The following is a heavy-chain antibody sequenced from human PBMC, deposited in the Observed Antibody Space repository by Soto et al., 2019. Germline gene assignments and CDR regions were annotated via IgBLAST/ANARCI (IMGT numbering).Heavy chain of an antibody. CDR3: ARDDNGLPYCGGDCQRRIDY. V-gene: IGHV1-18*04. J-gene: IGHJ4*02. CDR2: ISAYNGNT. Sequence: ASVKVSCKASGYTFTSYGISWVRQAPGQGLEWMGWISAYNGNTNYAQKLQGRVTMTTDTSTSTAYMELRSLRSDDTAVYYCARDDNGLPYCGGDCQRRIDYWGQGTLVTVSS. CDR1: GYTFTSYG. D-gene: IGHD2-21*02.